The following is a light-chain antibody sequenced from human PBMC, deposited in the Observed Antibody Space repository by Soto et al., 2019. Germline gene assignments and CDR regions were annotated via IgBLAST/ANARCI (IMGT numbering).Light chain of an antibody. CDR1: QSVSSN. CDR3: QQYDNWWT. J-gene: IGKJ1*01. V-gene: IGKV3-15*01. CDR2: AAS. Sequence: EIVMTQSPATLSVSPGERATLSCRASQSVSSNLAWYQQKPGQAPRVLIYAASTRATGIPDRFSGSGSGTEFTLTISSLHSEDFGVYYSQQYDNWWTFGQGTKVDIK.